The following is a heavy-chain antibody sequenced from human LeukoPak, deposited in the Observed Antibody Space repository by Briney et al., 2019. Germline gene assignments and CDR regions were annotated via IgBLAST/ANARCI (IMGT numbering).Heavy chain of an antibody. Sequence: GGSLRLSCAASRFTFSSYAMHWVRHAPDKGLVWVAVISYDGSNKYYADSVKGRFTISRDNSKNTLYLKMNSLRAEDTAVYYCARDLWDTAPFGYWGQGTLVTVSS. D-gene: IGHD3-16*01. CDR3: ARDLWDTAPFGY. J-gene: IGHJ4*02. V-gene: IGHV3-30-3*01. CDR2: ISYDGSNK. CDR1: RFTFSSYA.